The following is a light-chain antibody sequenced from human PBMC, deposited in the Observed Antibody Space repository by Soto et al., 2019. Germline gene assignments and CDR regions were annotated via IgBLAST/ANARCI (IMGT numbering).Light chain of an antibody. CDR2: GAS. CDR3: QQYNNWPPMYT. J-gene: IGKJ2*01. V-gene: IGKV3-15*01. Sequence: EIVMTQSPATLSVSPGERATLSCRASQSVSSNLAWYQQKPGQAPRLLIYGASTSATGIPARFSGSGSGTEFTLTIRRLQSEDFAVYYCQQYNNWPPMYTFGQGTKLEIK. CDR1: QSVSSN.